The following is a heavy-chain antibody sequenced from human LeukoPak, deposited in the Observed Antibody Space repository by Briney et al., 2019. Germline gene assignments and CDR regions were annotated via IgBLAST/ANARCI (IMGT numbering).Heavy chain of an antibody. J-gene: IGHJ3*02. V-gene: IGHV3-53*04. D-gene: IGHD3-22*01. Sequence: GGSLRPSCAASGFTVSSNYMSWVRQAPGKGLEWVSVIYSGGSTYYADSVKGRFTISRHNSKNTLYLQMNSLRAEDTAVYYCARAQIYYDGSGYLGDDAFDIWGQGTMVTVSS. CDR1: GFTVSSNY. CDR2: IYSGGST. CDR3: ARAQIYYDGSGYLGDDAFDI.